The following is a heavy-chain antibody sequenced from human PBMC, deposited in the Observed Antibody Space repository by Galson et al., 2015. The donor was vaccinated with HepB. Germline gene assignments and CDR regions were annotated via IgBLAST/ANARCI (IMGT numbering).Heavy chain of an antibody. Sequence: SVKVSCKAPGYTFTGYYMHWVRQAPGQGLEWMGRINPNSGGTNYAQKFQGRVTMTRDTSISTAYMELSRLRSDDTAVYYCARAHYGDYSNWFDPWGQGTLVTVSS. CDR2: INPNSGGT. J-gene: IGHJ5*02. D-gene: IGHD4-17*01. CDR1: GYTFTGYY. CDR3: ARAHYGDYSNWFDP. V-gene: IGHV1-2*06.